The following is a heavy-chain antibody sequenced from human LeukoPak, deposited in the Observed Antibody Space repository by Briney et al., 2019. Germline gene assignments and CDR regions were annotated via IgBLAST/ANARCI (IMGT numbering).Heavy chain of an antibody. D-gene: IGHD2-21*01. CDR3: AREDPVAILSH. CDR2: IKEDGGAK. J-gene: IGHJ4*02. CDR1: GFTFSSYW. V-gene: IGHV3-7*01. Sequence: GGSLRLSCAASGFTFSSYWMSWVRQAPGKGLEWVANIKEDGGAKYYVDSVKGRFTISRDNAKNSLYLQMNSLRAEDTAVYYCAREDPVAILSHWGQGTLVTVSS.